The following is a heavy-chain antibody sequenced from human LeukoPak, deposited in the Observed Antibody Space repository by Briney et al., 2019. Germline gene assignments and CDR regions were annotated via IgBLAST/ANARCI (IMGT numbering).Heavy chain of an antibody. CDR3: ARAEVHCSGGSCYFFGFDP. V-gene: IGHV4-4*02. Sequence: SETLSLTCAVSGVSISSSNWWSWVRQPPGKGLEWIGEIYHSGSTNYNPSLKSRVTISVDKSKNQFSLKLSSVTAADTAVYYCARAEVHCSGGSCYFFGFDPWGQGTLVTVSS. CDR1: GVSISSSNW. CDR2: IYHSGST. J-gene: IGHJ5*02. D-gene: IGHD2-15*01.